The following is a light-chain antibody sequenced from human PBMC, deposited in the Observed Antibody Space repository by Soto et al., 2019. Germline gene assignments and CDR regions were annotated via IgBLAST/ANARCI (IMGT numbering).Light chain of an antibody. CDR1: SSNIGSNY. J-gene: IGLJ1*01. V-gene: IGLV1-40*01. CDR2: GNT. CDR3: QSYDSTLSARYV. Sequence: QSVLTQSPSASGTPGQRVTISCSGSSSNIGSNYVYWYQQRPGTAPKLLIFGNTNRPSGVPDRFSGSKSGTSASLAITGLQAEDEGDYYCQSYDSTLSARYVFGTGTKLTVL.